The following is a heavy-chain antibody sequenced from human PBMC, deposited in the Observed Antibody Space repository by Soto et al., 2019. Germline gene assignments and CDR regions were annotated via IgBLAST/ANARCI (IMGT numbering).Heavy chain of an antibody. V-gene: IGHV1-3*01. CDR3: ARGDRVDIVAPPDSGGFGY. Sequence: QVQLVQSGAEVKKPGASVKVSCKASGYTFTSYAMHWVRQAPGQRLEWMGWINAGNGNTKYSQKFQGRVTITRDTSARTAYMELSSLRYDDTAVYYCARGDRVDIVAPPDSGGFGYWGQGTLVTVSS. D-gene: IGHD5-12*01. CDR1: GYTFTSYA. J-gene: IGHJ4*02. CDR2: INAGNGNT.